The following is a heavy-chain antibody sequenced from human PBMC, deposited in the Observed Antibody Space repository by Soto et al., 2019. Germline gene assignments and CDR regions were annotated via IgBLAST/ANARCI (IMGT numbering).Heavy chain of an antibody. CDR1: AFICSNYG. Sequence: PWRSMRLSCAAAAFICSNYGMHWFSQAPGKGLEWVAVVSSAGSTKYYTDSVKGRFTICRDNSKNTLDMQMNSLRAENTAVYYCAKDYVYYDSSGYYGSAEYFQHWGQGTLVTVSS. CDR3: AKDYVYYDSSGYYGSAEYFQH. CDR2: VSSAGSTK. D-gene: IGHD3-22*01. V-gene: IGHV3-30*18. J-gene: IGHJ1*01.